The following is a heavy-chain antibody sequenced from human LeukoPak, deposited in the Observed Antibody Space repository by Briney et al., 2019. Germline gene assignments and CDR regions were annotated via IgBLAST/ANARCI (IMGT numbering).Heavy chain of an antibody. D-gene: IGHD3-10*02. CDR1: GISVSSNY. CDR3: AELGITMIGGV. Sequence: GGSLRLSCAASGISVSSNYMSWVRQAPGKGLEWVSYISSSGSTIYYADSVKGRFTISRDNAKNSLYLQMNSLRAEDTAVYYCAELGITMIGGVWGKGTTVTISS. V-gene: IGHV3-11*04. J-gene: IGHJ6*04. CDR2: ISSSGSTI.